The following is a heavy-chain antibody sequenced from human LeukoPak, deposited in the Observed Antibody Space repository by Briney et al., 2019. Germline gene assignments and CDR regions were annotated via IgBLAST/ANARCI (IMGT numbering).Heavy chain of an antibody. Sequence: ASVKVSCKASGYTFTSHSINWLRQAPGQGLEWMGWITTNTGNPTYGQGFTGRFVFSLDTSVNTAYLQISSLQAEDTAVYYCARALPGCGSTNCYGLETWGQGTLVTVSS. CDR2: ITTNTGNP. V-gene: IGHV7-4-1*02. J-gene: IGHJ5*02. CDR1: GYTFTSHS. CDR3: ARALPGCGSTNCYGLET. D-gene: IGHD2-2*01.